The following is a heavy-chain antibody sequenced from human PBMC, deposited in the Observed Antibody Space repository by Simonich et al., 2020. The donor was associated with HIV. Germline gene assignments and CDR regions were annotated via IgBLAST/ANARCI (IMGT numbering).Heavy chain of an antibody. CDR2: IITIFATV. CDR1: GGTFSNYT. D-gene: IGHD3-10*01. CDR3: ARAASIFSRSGADY. J-gene: IGHJ4*02. V-gene: IGHV1-69*13. Sequence: QVQLVQSGAEVKKPGSSVMVSCKASGGTFSNYTISWVRPAPGQGLEWMGGIITIFATVNYAQNLQGRVTMTADESTTPAYMELSSLRSEDTAVYYCARAASIFSRSGADYWGQGTLVTVSS.